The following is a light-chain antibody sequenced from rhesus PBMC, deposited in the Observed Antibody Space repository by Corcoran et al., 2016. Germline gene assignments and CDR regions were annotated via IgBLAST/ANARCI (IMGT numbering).Light chain of an antibody. V-gene: IGKV1-94*01. J-gene: IGKJ1*01. CDR2: AAS. Sequence: DIQMTQSPSPLSASVGDRVTATCRASQGINKELSWYQQKPGKPPTLLLYAASSLQTGVSSRLSGSGSGTDYTLTISTLQPEDVATYYCLQEYTTPWTFGQGTKVEVK. CDR3: LQEYTTPWT. CDR1: QGINKE.